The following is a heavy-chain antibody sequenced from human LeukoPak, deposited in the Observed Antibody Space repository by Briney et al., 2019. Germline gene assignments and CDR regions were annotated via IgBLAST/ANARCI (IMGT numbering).Heavy chain of an antibody. CDR2: TSGYNGDT. CDR3: ARSYYDSTGDY. V-gene: IGHV1-18*01. J-gene: IGHJ4*02. Sequence: ASVKVSCKTSGYTFTSYGVSWVRQAPGQGLEGMGGTSGYNGDTKYAQKFQGRVTMITETSTTTAYMELTSLRSDDTAGYYCARSYYDSTGDYWGQGTLVTVSS. D-gene: IGHD3-22*01. CDR1: GYTFTSYG.